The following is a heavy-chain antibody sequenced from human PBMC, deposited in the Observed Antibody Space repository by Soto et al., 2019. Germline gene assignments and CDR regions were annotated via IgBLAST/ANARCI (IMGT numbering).Heavy chain of an antibody. CDR3: GGDEGLGVNYSYYGMAV. J-gene: IGHJ6*02. D-gene: IGHD2-21*01. V-gene: IGHV3-33*01. CDR1: GFTFSSYG. Sequence: QVQLVESGGGVVQPGRSLRLSCAASGFTFSSYGMHWVRQAPGKGLEWVAVIWYDGSNKYYADSVKGRFTISRDNSKNMVYRQRNGLGAEDTAVYYCGGDEGLGVNYSYYGMAVWGQGTTVTVSS. CDR2: IWYDGSNK.